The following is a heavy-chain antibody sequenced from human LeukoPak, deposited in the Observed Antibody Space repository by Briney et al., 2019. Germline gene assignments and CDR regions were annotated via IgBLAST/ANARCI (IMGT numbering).Heavy chain of an antibody. CDR2: VDTDGSGT. V-gene: IGHV3-74*01. CDR1: GITFNNYW. CDR3: ARGGYSSGLDY. D-gene: IGHD6-19*01. J-gene: IGHJ4*02. Sequence: GGPLRLSCEASGITFNNYWLHWVRQAPGKGLVWVPRVDTDGSGTIYADSVKGRFTVSRDNAKNTLYLQMISLRAEDTAVYYCARGGYSSGLDYWGQGILVTVSS.